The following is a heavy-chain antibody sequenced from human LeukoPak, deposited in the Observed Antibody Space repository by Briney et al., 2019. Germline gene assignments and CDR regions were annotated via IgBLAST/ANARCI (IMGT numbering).Heavy chain of an antibody. J-gene: IGHJ4*02. Sequence: GESLKISGKGSGYSFTSYWIGWVRQMPGKGLEWMGIIYPGDSDTRYSPSFQGQVTISADKSISTAYLQWSSLKASDTATYYCARSSNYDSSGYVGDYWGQGTLVTVSS. D-gene: IGHD3-22*01. CDR1: GYSFTSYW. CDR2: IYPGDSDT. V-gene: IGHV5-51*01. CDR3: ARSSNYDSSGYVGDY.